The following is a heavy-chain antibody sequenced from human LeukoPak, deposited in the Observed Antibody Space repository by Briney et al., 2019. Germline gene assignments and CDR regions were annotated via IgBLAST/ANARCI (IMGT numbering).Heavy chain of an antibody. CDR1: GYTCTSYD. CDR2: MNPNSGNT. CDR3: ARCSGYGYAKYNWFDP. V-gene: IGHV1-8*01. D-gene: IGHD5-12*01. Sequence: ASVKVSCKASGYTCTSYDINWMRQANGQGLEWMGWMNPNSGNTGYAQEFQGRVTMTRHNSISTAYMELSSLRSEDTAVYYCARCSGYGYAKYNWFDPWGQGTLVTVSS. J-gene: IGHJ5*02.